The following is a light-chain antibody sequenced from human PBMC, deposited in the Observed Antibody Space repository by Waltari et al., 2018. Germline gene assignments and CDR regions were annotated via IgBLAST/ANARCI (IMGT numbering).Light chain of an antibody. Sequence: QSVLTQPPSVSAASGQKVTISCSGSSPNIGKNYVSWYQQFPGTAPKLLLYEDDKRPSGISVRFSGSKSGTSATLDIHGLQTGDEADYYCGTWDSSMSVGVLGGGTKVTVL. CDR1: SPNIGKNY. CDR3: GTWDSSMSVGV. J-gene: IGLJ2*01. V-gene: IGLV1-51*01. CDR2: EDD.